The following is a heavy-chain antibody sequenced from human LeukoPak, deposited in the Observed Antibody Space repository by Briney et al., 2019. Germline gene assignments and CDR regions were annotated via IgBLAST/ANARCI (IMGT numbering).Heavy chain of an antibody. CDR1: GFTFSSYE. J-gene: IGHJ4*02. D-gene: IGHD5-24*01. CDR3: AKDDGWVQYAN. Sequence: GGSLRLSCAASGFTFSSYEMNWVRQAPGKGLEWVSYISSSGSTIYYADSVKGRFTISRDNAKNSLYLQMNSLRAEDTAVYYCAKDDGWVQYANWGQGTLVTVSS. CDR2: ISSSGSTI. V-gene: IGHV3-48*03.